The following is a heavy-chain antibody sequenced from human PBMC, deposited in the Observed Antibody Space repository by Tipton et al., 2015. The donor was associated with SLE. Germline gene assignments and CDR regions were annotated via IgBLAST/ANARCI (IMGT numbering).Heavy chain of an antibody. CDR1: GGSISSYY. V-gene: IGHV4-4*09. D-gene: IGHD2-15*01. J-gene: IGHJ4*02. CDR3: AREYCSGGSCPGIDY. CDR2: IYTSGST. Sequence: TLSLTCTVSGGSISSYYWSWIRQPAGKGLEWIGYIYTSGSTNYNPSLKSRVTISVDTSKNQFSLKLSSVTAADTAVYYCAREYCSGGSCPGIDYWGQGTLVTVSS.